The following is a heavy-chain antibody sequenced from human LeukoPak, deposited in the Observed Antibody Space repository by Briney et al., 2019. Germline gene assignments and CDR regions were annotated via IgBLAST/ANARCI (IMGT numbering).Heavy chain of an antibody. V-gene: IGHV4-4*08. CDR1: GGSISSHY. D-gene: IGHD3-22*01. CDR2: IFTSGSP. J-gene: IGHJ3*02. CDR3: ARRWNYKDSFDI. Sequence: SETLSLTCTVSGGSISSHYWSWIRQPPGKGLEWLGRIFTSGSPTYNSSLESRLTISIDKSKNQFFLKLNSVTAADTAVYYCARRWNYKDSFDIWGQGKMVAVSS.